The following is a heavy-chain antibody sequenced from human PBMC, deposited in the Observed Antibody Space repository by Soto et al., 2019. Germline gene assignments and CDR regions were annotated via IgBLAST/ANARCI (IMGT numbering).Heavy chain of an antibody. CDR2: IYYTGIT. CDR1: GGSIISSTYH. CDR3: ARHPSGPNWFDP. D-gene: IGHD3-10*01. J-gene: IGHJ5*02. Sequence: PSETLSLTCTVSGGSIISSTYHWGWIRQSPGKGLEWIGSIYYTGITYYNPSLKSRVTISVDTSKNKCSLKLTSVTAADTATYYCARHPSGPNWFDPWGQGTLVTVSS. V-gene: IGHV4-39*01.